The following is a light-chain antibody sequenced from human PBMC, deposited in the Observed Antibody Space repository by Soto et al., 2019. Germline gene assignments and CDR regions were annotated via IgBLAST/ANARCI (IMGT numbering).Light chain of an antibody. Sequence: QSALTQPASVSGSPGQSITISCTGTSSDVGGYDYVSWYQQHPGKAPKLMIYEVSNRPSGVSNRFSGSKSGNTASLTISGLQAEDEADYYCSSYSRSSFDVFGTGTKVTVL. CDR1: SSDVGGYDY. CDR2: EVS. V-gene: IGLV2-14*01. CDR3: SSYSRSSFDV. J-gene: IGLJ1*01.